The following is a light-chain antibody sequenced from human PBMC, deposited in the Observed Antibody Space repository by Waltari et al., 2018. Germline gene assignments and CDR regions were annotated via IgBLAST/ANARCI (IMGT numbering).Light chain of an antibody. CDR2: WAS. V-gene: IGKV4-1*01. CDR3: QQFYTTPPT. Sequence: DIVMTQSPDSLAVSLGERATINCKSSQSVLFSSNSKNYLAWYQQKQGQPPKLLIYWASTRESGVPDRFSGRGSGTDFTLTISSLQAEDVAVYYCQQFYTTPPTFGQGTKVEIK. CDR1: QSVLFSSNSKNY. J-gene: IGKJ1*01.